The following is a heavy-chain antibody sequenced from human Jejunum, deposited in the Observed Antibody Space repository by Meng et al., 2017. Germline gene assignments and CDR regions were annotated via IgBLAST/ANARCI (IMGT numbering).Heavy chain of an antibody. D-gene: IGHD6-13*01. Sequence: SETLSLTCSVSGGSINDDYWSWIRQPPGKSLEWLGFIYSSGTTNYNPSLESRLTLSIDTSKNQFSLKLSSVADADTAVYYCARGGASRKPFDYWGQGTLVTVSS. J-gene: IGHJ4*02. CDR1: GGSINDDY. CDR2: IYSSGTT. CDR3: ARGGASRKPFDY. V-gene: IGHV4-59*01.